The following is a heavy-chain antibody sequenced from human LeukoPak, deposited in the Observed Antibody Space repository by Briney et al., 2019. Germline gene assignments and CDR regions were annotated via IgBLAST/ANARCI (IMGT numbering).Heavy chain of an antibody. CDR2: IKQDGSEI. D-gene: IGHD6-6*01. V-gene: IGHV3-7*01. Sequence: PGGSLRLSCAASGFPFSNYWMHWVRQAPGKGLEWVANIKQDGSEIHYVDSVKGRFTISRDNAKNSLCLQMNSLSAEDMAVYYCAGDFTDRYTDSLVLTNWGQGTRVTVSS. CDR1: GFPFSNYW. J-gene: IGHJ4*02. CDR3: AGDFTDRYTDSLVLTN.